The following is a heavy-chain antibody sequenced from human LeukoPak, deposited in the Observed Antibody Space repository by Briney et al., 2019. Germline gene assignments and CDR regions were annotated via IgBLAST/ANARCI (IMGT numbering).Heavy chain of an antibody. CDR3: AAQLPYHFYYYGMDV. CDR2: ISGSGSNT. V-gene: IGHV3-23*01. D-gene: IGHD1-1*01. J-gene: IGHJ6*02. CDR1: GFTFSSYA. Sequence: TGGSLRLSCAASGFTFSSYAMSWVRQAPGTGLEWVSAISGSGSNTYHADSVKGRFTISRDNSKNTLYLQMNSLGAEDTAVYYCAAQLPYHFYYYGMDVWGQGTTVTVSS.